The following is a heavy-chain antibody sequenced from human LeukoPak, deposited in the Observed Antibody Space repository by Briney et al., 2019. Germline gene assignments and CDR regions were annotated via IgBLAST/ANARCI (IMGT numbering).Heavy chain of an antibody. Sequence: PGGSLRLSCTASGFTFSGYWMNSVRQAPGKGLVWVSRIVMVRVSTTYADSVKGRFTTSRNNSKNTLYLQMNSLRAEATAVYYCARVRYDILTGQYLSTYYFDYWGQGTLVTVSS. D-gene: IGHD3-9*01. V-gene: IGHV3-74*03. CDR1: GFTFSGYW. CDR3: ARVRYDILTGQYLSTYYFDY. CDR2: IVMVRVST. J-gene: IGHJ4*02.